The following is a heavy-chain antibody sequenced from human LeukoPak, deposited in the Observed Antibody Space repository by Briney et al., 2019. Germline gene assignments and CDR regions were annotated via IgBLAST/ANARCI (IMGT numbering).Heavy chain of an antibody. D-gene: IGHD3-22*01. CDR1: GFTFSSYA. CDR2: IWYDGSNK. CDR3: ARAFGASSGYSVDY. V-gene: IGHV3-33*01. J-gene: IGHJ4*02. Sequence: GGSLRLSXAASGFTFSSYAMHWVRQAPGKGLEWVTVIWYDGSNKHYADSVKGRFTISRDNSKNTLYLQMDSLRAEDTAIYYCARAFGASSGYSVDYWGQGTLVTVSS.